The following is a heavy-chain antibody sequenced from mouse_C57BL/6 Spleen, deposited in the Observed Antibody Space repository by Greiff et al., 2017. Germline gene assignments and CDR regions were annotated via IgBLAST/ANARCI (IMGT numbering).Heavy chain of an antibody. D-gene: IGHD1-1*01. CDR3: ARGTTVVATGCDY. J-gene: IGHJ2*01. V-gene: IGHV1-50*01. CDR1: GYTFTSYW. CDR2: IDPSDSYT. Sequence: VQLQQPGAELVKPGASVKLSCKASGYTFTSYWMQWVKQRPGQGLEWIGEIDPSDSYTNYNQKFKGKATLTVDTSSSTAYMQLSSLTSEDSAVYYCARGTTVVATGCDYWGQGTTLTVSS.